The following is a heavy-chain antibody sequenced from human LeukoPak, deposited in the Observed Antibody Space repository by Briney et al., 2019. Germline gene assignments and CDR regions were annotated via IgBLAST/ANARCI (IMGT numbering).Heavy chain of an antibody. CDR3: ARGGSGSYWSNWFDP. D-gene: IGHD3-10*01. J-gene: IGHJ5*02. Sequence: GASVKVSCKASGYTFTSYDINWVRQATGQGLEWMGWMNPNSGNTGYAQKFQGRVTIARNTSISTAYMELSSLRSEDTAVYYCARGGSGSYWSNWFDPWGQGTLVTVSS. CDR2: MNPNSGNT. CDR1: GYTFTSYD. V-gene: IGHV1-8*03.